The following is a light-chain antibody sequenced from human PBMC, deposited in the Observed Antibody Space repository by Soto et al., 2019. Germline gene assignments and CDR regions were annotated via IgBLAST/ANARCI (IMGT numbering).Light chain of an antibody. CDR3: SSYTTCNIPQIV. CDR1: SSDVGGYNY. V-gene: IGLV2-14*03. Sequence: QSVLTQPASVSGSPGQSITISCTGXSSDVGGYNYVSWYQHHPGKAPKLMIFDVSNRPSGVSNRFSGSKSGNTASLTISGLQPEDEADYYCSSYTTCNIPQIVFGTRSMVTVL. J-gene: IGLJ1*01. CDR2: DVS.